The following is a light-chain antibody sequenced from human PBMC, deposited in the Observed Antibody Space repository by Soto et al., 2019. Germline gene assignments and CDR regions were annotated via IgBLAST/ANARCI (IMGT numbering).Light chain of an antibody. CDR3: SSYTSSSARLYV. J-gene: IGLJ1*01. Sequence: QFVLTQPASVSGSPGQSITISCTGTSSDVGGYNYVSWYQQYPGKAPKLMICDVSNRPSGVSNRFSGSKSGNTASLTISGLQAEDEADYYCSSYTSSSARLYVFGTGTKVTVL. CDR2: DVS. CDR1: SSDVGGYNY. V-gene: IGLV2-14*01.